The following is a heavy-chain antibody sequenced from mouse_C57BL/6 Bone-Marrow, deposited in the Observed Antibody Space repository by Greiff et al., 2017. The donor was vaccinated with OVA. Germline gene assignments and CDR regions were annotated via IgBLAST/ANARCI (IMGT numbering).Heavy chain of an antibody. CDR2: IYPRSGNT. CDR1: GYTFTSYG. V-gene: IGHV1-81*01. D-gene: IGHD1-1*01. CDR3: ARCLLLRYFDY. J-gene: IGHJ2*01. Sequence: VQGVESGAELARPGASVKLSCKASGYTFTSYGISWVKQRTGQGLEWIGEIYPRSGNTYYNEKFKGKATLTADKSSSTAYMELRSLTSEDSAVYFCARCLLLRYFDYWGQGTTLTVSS.